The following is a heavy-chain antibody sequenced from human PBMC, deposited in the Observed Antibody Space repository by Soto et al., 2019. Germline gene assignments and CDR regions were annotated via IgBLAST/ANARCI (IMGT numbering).Heavy chain of an antibody. J-gene: IGHJ4*02. V-gene: IGHV1-8*01. CDR2: MNPNSGNT. CDR3: ARDYIYCSSTSCHFDY. Sequence: QVQLVQSGAEVKKPGASVKVSCKASGYTFTSYDINWVRQATGQGLEWMGWMNPNSGNTGYAQKFQGRVTMTRNTSISTGYMELSSLRSEDTAVYYCARDYIYCSSTSCHFDYWGQGTLVTVSS. CDR1: GYTFTSYD. D-gene: IGHD2-2*01.